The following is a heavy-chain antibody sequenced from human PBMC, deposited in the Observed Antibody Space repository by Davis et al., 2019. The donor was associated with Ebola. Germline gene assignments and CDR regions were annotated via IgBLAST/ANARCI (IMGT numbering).Heavy chain of an antibody. V-gene: IGHV3-23*01. CDR3: AKVRGLQLERAFDP. Sequence: PGGSLRLSCATSGFTFSNYAMTWVRQAPGKGLEWLSGISGSGNNTYYADSVKGRFTVSRDNSKNMLYLQMNSLRAEDTAIYYCAKVRGLQLERAFDPWGQGTLVSVSS. D-gene: IGHD1-1*01. CDR1: GFTFSNYA. J-gene: IGHJ5*02. CDR2: ISGSGNNT.